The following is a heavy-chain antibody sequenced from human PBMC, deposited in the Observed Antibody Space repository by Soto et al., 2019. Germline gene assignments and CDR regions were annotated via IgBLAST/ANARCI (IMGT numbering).Heavy chain of an antibody. CDR2: IYWDDDK. CDR3: THRRRGSYFDY. Sequence: QITLKESGPPLVKPTQTLTLTCTFSGFSLSTSGVGVGWIRQPPGKALEWLALIYWDDDKRYSPSLKSRLTITQHTSKHPVVLTMTNMDPVDTATYYCTHRRRGSYFDYWGQGTLVTVSS. CDR1: GFSLSTSGVG. J-gene: IGHJ4*02. D-gene: IGHD3-16*01. V-gene: IGHV2-5*02.